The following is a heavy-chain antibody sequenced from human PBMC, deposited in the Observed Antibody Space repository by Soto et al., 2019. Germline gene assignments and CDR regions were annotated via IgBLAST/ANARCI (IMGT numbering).Heavy chain of an antibody. CDR3: ARWYSSSYNWFDP. V-gene: IGHV4-59*01. CDR2: IYYSGST. J-gene: IGHJ5*02. Sequence: LSETLSLTCTVSGGSISSYYWSWIRQPPGKGLEWIGYIYYSGSTNYNPSLKSRVTISVDTSKNQFSLKLSSVTAADTAVYYCARWYSSSYNWFDPWGQGTLVTVSS. CDR1: GGSISSYY. D-gene: IGHD6-6*01.